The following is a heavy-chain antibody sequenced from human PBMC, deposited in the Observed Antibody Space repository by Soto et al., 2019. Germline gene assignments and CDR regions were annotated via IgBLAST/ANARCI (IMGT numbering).Heavy chain of an antibody. D-gene: IGHD3-10*01. CDR2: INHSGST. J-gene: IGHJ4*02. V-gene: IGHV4-34*01. Sequence: TLSLTCAVYGGSFSGYYWSWIRQPPGKGLEWIGEINHSGSTNYNPSLKSRVTISVDTSKNQFSLKLSSVTAADTAVYYCARGPARYYGSGSYRRTFDYWGQGTLGTVSS. CDR1: GGSFSGYY. CDR3: ARGPARYYGSGSYRRTFDY.